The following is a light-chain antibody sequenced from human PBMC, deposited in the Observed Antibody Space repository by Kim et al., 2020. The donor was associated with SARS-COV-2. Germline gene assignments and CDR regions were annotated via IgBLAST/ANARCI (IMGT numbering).Light chain of an antibody. V-gene: IGLV6-57*03. CDR2: EDN. J-gene: IGLJ3*02. CDR3: QSYDSSNQGV. Sequence: KTLTSSCTRSSGSIASNYVQWYQQRPGSAPTTVIYEDNQRPPGVPDRFSGSIDSSSNSASLTISGLKTEDEADYYCQSYDSSNQGVFGGGTKVTVL. CDR1: SGSIASNY.